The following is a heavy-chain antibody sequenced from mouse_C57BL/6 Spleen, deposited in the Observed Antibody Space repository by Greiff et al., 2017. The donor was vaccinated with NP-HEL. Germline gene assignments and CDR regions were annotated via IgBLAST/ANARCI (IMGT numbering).Heavy chain of an antibody. D-gene: IGHD2-1*01. CDR3: ARTGDYGNPFDY. Sequence: EVQGVESGGGLVKPGGSLKLSCAASGFTFSSYAMSWVRQTPEKRLEWVATISDGGSYTYYPDNVKGRFTISRDNAKNNLYLQMSHLKSEDTAMYYCARTGDYGNPFDYWGQGTTLTVSS. V-gene: IGHV5-4*01. J-gene: IGHJ2*01. CDR1: GFTFSSYA. CDR2: ISDGGSYT.